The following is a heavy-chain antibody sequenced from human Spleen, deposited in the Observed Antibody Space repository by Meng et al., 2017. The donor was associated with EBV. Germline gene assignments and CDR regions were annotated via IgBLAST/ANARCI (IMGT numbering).Heavy chain of an antibody. Sequence: QVQLQQWGAGLLKPSXXXXLTXXGXXGSFSGYYWSWIRQPPGKGLEWIGEINHSGSTNYNPSLKSRVTISVDTSKNQFSLKLSSVTAADTAVYYCARVGEDIVVVPAAHTQYYFDYWGQGTLVTVSS. CDR2: INHSGST. J-gene: IGHJ4*02. V-gene: IGHV4-34*01. CDR3: ARVGEDIVVVPAAHTQYYFDY. CDR1: XGSFSGYY. D-gene: IGHD2-2*01.